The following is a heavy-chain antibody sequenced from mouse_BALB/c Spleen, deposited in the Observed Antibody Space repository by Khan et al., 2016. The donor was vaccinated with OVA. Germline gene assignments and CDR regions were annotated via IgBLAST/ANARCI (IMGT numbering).Heavy chain of an antibody. Sequence: EVQLQEPGPGLVKPSQSLSLTCTVTGYSITSDYAWNWIRQLPGNKLEWMGYISSTGSTSYNPSLKSRIPITRDTSTNQLFLPSNSVTTEDTATYYCARSLYYSDSYAMDYWGQGTSVTVSS. D-gene: IGHD2-13*01. V-gene: IGHV3-2*02. CDR2: ISSTGST. J-gene: IGHJ4*01. CDR3: ARSLYYSDSYAMDY. CDR1: GYSITSDYA.